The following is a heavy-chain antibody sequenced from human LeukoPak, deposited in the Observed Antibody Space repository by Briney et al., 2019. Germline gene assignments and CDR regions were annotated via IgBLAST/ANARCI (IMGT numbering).Heavy chain of an antibody. V-gene: IGHV3-74*01. CDR2: VNSDGSRT. Sequence: PGESLRLSCATSGFTFPTYWMHWVRQAPGKGLVWVSRVNSDGSRTDYADSVKGRFTVSRDNAKNTLYLQMNSLRAEDTAVYYCARREGYCSGGTCYFDNWGQGTLVTVSS. CDR1: GFTFPTYW. J-gene: IGHJ4*02. D-gene: IGHD2-15*01. CDR3: ARREGYCSGGTCYFDN.